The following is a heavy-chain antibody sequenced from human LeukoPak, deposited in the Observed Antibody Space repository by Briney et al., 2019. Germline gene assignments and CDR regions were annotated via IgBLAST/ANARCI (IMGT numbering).Heavy chain of an antibody. CDR1: GFTFSTYW. CDR3: VRGCNRAHCPYFFDS. V-gene: IGHV3-7*01. J-gene: IGHJ4*02. Sequence: QTGGSLRLSCAASGFTFSTYWMTWVRQAPGKGLEWVATIRQDDIERHLVDSVKGRFFISRDNAKNSLYLQMNSLTVVDAAVYYCVRGCNRAHCPYFFDSWGQGTLITVS. CDR2: IRQDDIER. D-gene: IGHD2/OR15-2a*01.